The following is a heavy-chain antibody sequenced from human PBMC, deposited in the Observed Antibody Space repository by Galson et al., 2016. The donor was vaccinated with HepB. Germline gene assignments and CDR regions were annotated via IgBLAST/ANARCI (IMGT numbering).Heavy chain of an antibody. CDR1: GGSIRGSRYY. J-gene: IGHJ4*02. D-gene: IGHD3-22*01. CDR2: IYYSGNT. Sequence: SETLSLTCSVSGGSIRGSRYYWGWIRQSPGKGLEWIANIYYSGNTYYNPSLRSRVTISVDTSKNQFSLKLSFVTAADTAVYYCARQSGHSYDTSGYVDDWGQGTLVTVSS. CDR3: ARQSGHSYDTSGYVDD. V-gene: IGHV4-39*01.